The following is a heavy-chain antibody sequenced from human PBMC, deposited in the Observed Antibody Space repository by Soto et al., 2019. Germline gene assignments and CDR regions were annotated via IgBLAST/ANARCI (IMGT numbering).Heavy chain of an antibody. V-gene: IGHV3-33*01. D-gene: IGHD1-26*01. CDR2: IWYDGSNK. J-gene: IGHJ6*02. CDR1: GFTFSTYG. CDR3: ARGGGSGSSFVGYYYYNLDV. Sequence: QLQLVESGGGVVQPGRSLRLSCTASGFTFSTYGMHWVRQAPGKGLEWVTVIWYDGSNKYYADSVKGRFTISRDNSKNTLYLQMNSLRADDTAVYYCARGGGSGSSFVGYYYYNLDVWGQGTTVTVSS.